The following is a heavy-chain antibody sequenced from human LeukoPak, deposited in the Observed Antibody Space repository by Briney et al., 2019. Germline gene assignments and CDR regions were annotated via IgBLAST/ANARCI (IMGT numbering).Heavy chain of an antibody. V-gene: IGHV1-2*04. J-gene: IGHJ4*02. D-gene: IGHD6-13*01. CDR3: ARGGSPGYSSSWYTY. Sequence: ASVKVSCKASGYTFTGYYMHWVREAPGQGLEWMGWINPNSGGTNYAQKFQGWVTMPRDTSISTAYMELSRLRSDDTAVYYCARGGSPGYSSSWYTYWGQGTLVTVSS. CDR2: INPNSGGT. CDR1: GYTFTGYY.